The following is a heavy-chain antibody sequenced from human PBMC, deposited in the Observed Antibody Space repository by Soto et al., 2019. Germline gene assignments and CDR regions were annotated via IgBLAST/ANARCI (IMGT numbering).Heavy chain of an antibody. J-gene: IGHJ4*02. V-gene: IGHV4-4*07. Sequence: WETLYLTCTVSGGSISSYYWSWIRQPAGNGLEWIGRIYTSGSTNYNPSLKSRVTMSVDTPKNQFSLKLRAVTAADTAVYYCACGSSVWGSQAIDFWGQGALVTVSS. D-gene: IGHD3-16*01. CDR1: GGSISSYY. CDR2: IYTSGST. CDR3: ACGSSVWGSQAIDF.